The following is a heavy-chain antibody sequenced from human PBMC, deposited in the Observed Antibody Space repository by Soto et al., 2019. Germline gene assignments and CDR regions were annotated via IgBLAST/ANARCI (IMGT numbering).Heavy chain of an antibody. Sequence: QVQLVQSGAEEKKPGASVKVSCKASGYTLTTYPMNWLRQAPGQRPEWMGWINVGNGGTKYSQKFQGRVSITRDTSASTAYMQLSRLRSDDSAVYYCATDRGGYCSGGSCPEAWFDPWGQGTLVTVTS. J-gene: IGHJ5*02. V-gene: IGHV1-3*05. CDR1: GYTLTTYP. CDR3: ATDRGGYCSGGSCPEAWFDP. CDR2: INVGNGGT. D-gene: IGHD2-15*01.